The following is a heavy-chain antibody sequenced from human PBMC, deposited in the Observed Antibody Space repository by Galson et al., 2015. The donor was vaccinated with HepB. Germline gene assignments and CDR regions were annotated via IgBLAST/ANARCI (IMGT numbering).Heavy chain of an antibody. CDR1: GLNFNGAW. CDR2: IKSKTYGATT. Sequence: SLRLSCAASGLNFNGAWMSWVRQAPGKGLEWVGRIKSKTYGATTDYAAPVKGRFVISRDDSGNTLNLQMNNLKIEDTGVYYCTTWDSGYWGQGTMVTVSA. D-gene: IGHD6-25*01. CDR3: TTWDSGY. J-gene: IGHJ4*02. V-gene: IGHV3-15*01.